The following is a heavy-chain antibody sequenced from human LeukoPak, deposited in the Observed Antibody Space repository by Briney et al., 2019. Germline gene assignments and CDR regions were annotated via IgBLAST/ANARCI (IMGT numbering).Heavy chain of an antibody. J-gene: IGHJ4*02. Sequence: SETLSLTCTVSGGSISSSSYYWGWIRQPSGKGLEWIGSIYYSGSTYYNPSLKSRVTISVDTSKNQFSLKLSSVTAADTAVYYCARYGSSWYRFDYWGQGTLVTVSS. CDR3: ARYGSSWYRFDY. D-gene: IGHD6-13*01. V-gene: IGHV4-39*01. CDR1: GGSISSSSYY. CDR2: IYYSGST.